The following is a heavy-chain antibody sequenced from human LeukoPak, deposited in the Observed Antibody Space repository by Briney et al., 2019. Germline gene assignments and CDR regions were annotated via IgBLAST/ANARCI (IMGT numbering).Heavy chain of an antibody. CDR3: ARDYGGNSWFDP. CDR1: GFTFSSYS. Sequence: GGSLRLSCAASGFTFSSYSMNWVRQAPGKGLEWVSSISSSSSYIYYADSVKGRFTISRDNAKNSLYLQMTSLRAEDTAVYYCARDYGGNSWFDPWGQGTLVTVSS. CDR2: ISSSSSYI. J-gene: IGHJ5*02. D-gene: IGHD4-23*01. V-gene: IGHV3-21*01.